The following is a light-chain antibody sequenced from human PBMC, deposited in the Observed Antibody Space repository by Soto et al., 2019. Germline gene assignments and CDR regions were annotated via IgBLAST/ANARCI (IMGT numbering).Light chain of an antibody. Sequence: DIQMTQAPSSLSASVGDRVTITCRASQNINNYLNWYQQKPGKAPTLLIYDASNLRSGVSSRFSGSGSGTEFTLTISSQQSEDFAIYDCQKSYRPFTFGPGTTVDLK. CDR1: QNINNY. V-gene: IGKV1-39*01. CDR2: DAS. J-gene: IGKJ3*01. CDR3: QKSYRPFT.